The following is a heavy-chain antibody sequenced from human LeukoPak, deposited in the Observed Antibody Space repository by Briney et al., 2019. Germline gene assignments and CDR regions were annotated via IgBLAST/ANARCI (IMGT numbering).Heavy chain of an antibody. CDR1: GGSISSSSYY. D-gene: IGHD3-9*01. CDR2: IYYSGST. Sequence: SETLSLTCTVSGGSISSSSYYWGWIRQPPGKGLEWIGSIYYSGSTYYNPSPKSRVTISVDTSKNQFSLKLSSVTAADTAVYYCARGAHYDILTGYYSFNWFDPWGQGTLVTVSS. V-gene: IGHV4-39*07. CDR3: ARGAHYDILTGYYSFNWFDP. J-gene: IGHJ5*02.